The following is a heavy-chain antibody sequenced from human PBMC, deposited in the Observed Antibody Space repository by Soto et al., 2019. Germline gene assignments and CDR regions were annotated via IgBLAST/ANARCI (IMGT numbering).Heavy chain of an antibody. CDR3: AIASETRGYYYYGMDV. Sequence: ASVKVSCKXSXYTLTELSMHWVRQAPGKGLEWMGVFDPEEGETIDAKKFQGRVTMTEDTPSDTAYMELSSRRSEDTAVYYCAIASETRGYYYYGMDVWGQGTTVTVSS. J-gene: IGHJ6*02. CDR2: FDPEEGET. CDR1: XYTLTELS. V-gene: IGHV1-24*01.